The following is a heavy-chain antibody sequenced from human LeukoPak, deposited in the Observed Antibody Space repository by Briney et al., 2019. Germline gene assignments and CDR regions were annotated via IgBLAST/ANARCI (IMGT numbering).Heavy chain of an antibody. CDR1: GGSISGGY. V-gene: IGHV4-4*09. D-gene: IGHD4-11*01. J-gene: IGHJ4*02. Sequence: SSETLSLTCTVSGGSISGGYWSWIRQPPGRGLEWIGYVYTSGSTNYNPPLKSRVTISVDTSKSQFALKLSSVTAADTAVYYCAKSYFDYSTYYSYYFNLWGQGALVTVSS. CDR2: VYTSGST. CDR3: AKSYFDYSTYYSYYFNL.